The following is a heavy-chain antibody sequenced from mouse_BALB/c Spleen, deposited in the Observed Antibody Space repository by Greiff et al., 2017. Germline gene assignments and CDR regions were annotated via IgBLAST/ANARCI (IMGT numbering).Heavy chain of an antibody. Sequence: EVQLQQSGAELVRPGALVKLSCKASGFNIKDYYMHWVKQRPEQGLEWIGWIDPENGNTIYDPKFQGKASITADTSSNTDYLQLSSLTSEDTAVYYCAANWDGGWFAYWGQGTLVTVSA. CDR1: GFNIKDYY. J-gene: IGHJ3*01. V-gene: IGHV14-1*02. D-gene: IGHD4-1*01. CDR2: IDPENGNT. CDR3: AANWDGGWFAY.